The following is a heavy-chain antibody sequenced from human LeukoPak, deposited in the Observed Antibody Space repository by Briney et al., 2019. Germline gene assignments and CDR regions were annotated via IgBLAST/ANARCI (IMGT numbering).Heavy chain of an antibody. D-gene: IGHD2-2*01. V-gene: IGHV1-18*01. CDR2: ISAYNGNT. CDR3: ARVSGYCSSTSCYVGYYYYGMDV. Sequence: ASVKVSCKASGYTFTSYVISWVRQAPGQGLEWMGWISAYNGNTNYAQKLQGRVTMTTDTSTSTAYMELRSLRSDDTAVYYCARVSGYCSSTSCYVGYYYYGMDVWGQGTTVTVSS. CDR1: GYTFTSYV. J-gene: IGHJ6*02.